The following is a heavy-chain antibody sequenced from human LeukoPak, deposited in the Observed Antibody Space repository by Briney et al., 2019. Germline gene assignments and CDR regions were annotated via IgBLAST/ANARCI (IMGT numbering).Heavy chain of an antibody. CDR1: GFTFSSYS. Sequence: PGGSLRLSCAASGFTFSSYSMNWVRQAPGKGLEWVSYISGSSSTIYYADSVKGRFTISRDNAKNSLYLQMNSLRAEDTAVYYCARDKYGSGSYYNYPNYWGQGTLVTVSS. CDR3: ARDKYGSGSYYNYPNY. V-gene: IGHV3-48*01. CDR2: ISGSSSTI. D-gene: IGHD3-10*01. J-gene: IGHJ4*02.